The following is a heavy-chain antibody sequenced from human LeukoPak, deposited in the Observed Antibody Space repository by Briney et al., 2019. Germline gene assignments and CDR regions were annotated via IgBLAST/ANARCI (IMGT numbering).Heavy chain of an antibody. J-gene: IGHJ3*02. V-gene: IGHV1-18*01. D-gene: IGHD3-10*01. Sequence: ASVKVSCKASGYTFTSYGISWVRQAPGQGLEWMGWISAYNGNTNYAQKLQGRVTMTTDTSTSTAYMELRSLRSDDTAVYYCARDREGFGELLYDAFDIWGQGTMVTVSS. CDR1: GYTFTSYG. CDR3: ARDREGFGELLYDAFDI. CDR2: ISAYNGNT.